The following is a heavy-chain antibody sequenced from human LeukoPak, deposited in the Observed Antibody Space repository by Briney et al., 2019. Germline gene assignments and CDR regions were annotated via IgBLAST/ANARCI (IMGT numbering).Heavy chain of an antibody. CDR2: INHSGST. CDR1: GGSFSGYF. Sequence: SETLSLTCAVYGGSFSGYFWSWIRQPPGKGLEWIGEINHSGSTNYNPSLKSRVTISVDTSKNQFSLKLTSVTAADTAVYYCARGRCPGYSSGWYSNWFDPWGQGTLVTVSS. J-gene: IGHJ5*02. CDR3: ARGRCPGYSSGWYSNWFDP. D-gene: IGHD6-19*01. V-gene: IGHV4-34*01.